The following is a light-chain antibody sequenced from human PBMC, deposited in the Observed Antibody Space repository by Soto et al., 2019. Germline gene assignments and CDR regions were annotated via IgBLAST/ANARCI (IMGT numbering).Light chain of an antibody. J-gene: IGKJ2*01. CDR2: DAS. CDR3: QQSYSTPYT. CDR1: QDISNY. Sequence: DIRMTQSPSSLSASVGDRVTITCQASQDISNYLNWYQQTPGKAPKLLIYDASNLETGVPSRFSGSGSGTDFTFTISSLQPEDIATYYCQQSYSTPYTFGQGTKLEMK. V-gene: IGKV1-33*01.